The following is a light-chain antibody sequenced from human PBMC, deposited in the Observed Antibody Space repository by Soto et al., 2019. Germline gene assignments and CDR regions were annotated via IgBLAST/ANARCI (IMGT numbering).Light chain of an antibody. Sequence: EIVMTQSPATLSVSPGEVATLSCRASQDISTNLAWYQQKPGQAPRLLIYGATTSATGIPARFSGSGSGTEFTLTISSLQSEDFAVYYCQQYDNWLRTFGQGTKVEIK. V-gene: IGKV3-15*01. CDR2: GAT. CDR3: QQYDNWLRT. CDR1: QDISTN. J-gene: IGKJ1*01.